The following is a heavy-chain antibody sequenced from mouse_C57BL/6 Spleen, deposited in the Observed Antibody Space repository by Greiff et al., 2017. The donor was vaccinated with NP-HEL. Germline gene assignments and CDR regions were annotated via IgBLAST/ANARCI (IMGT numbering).Heavy chain of an antibody. V-gene: IGHV7-3*01. Sequence: EVQRVESGGGLVQPGGSLSLSCAASGFTFTDYYMSWVRQPPGKALEWLGFIRNKANGYTTEYSASVKGRFTISRDNSQSIRYLQMNALRPGDSATYYCARSAYYGSSFWFAYWGQGTLVTVSA. CDR2: IRNKANGYTT. J-gene: IGHJ3*01. CDR3: ARSAYYGSSFWFAY. D-gene: IGHD1-1*01. CDR1: GFTFTDYY.